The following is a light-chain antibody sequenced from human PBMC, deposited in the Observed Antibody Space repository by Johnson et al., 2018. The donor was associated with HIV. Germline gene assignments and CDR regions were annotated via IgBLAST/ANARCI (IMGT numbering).Light chain of an antibody. CDR1: SSNIGSHY. CDR3: GTWVSSLNAYV. CDR2: DTI. V-gene: IGLV1-51*01. Sequence: QSVLTQPPSVSAAPGQKVTISFSGSSSNIGSHYVSWYQQVPGTAPRLVIYDTIKRHSGIPDRFSGSKSGTSATLGITGLQTGDEADYYCGTWVSSLNAYVFVAATKVAVL. J-gene: IGLJ1*01.